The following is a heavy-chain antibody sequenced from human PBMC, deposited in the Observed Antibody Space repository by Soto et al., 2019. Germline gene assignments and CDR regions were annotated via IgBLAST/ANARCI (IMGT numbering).Heavy chain of an antibody. CDR2: INSDGSST. Sequence: PGGSLRLSCAASGFTFSSYWMHWVRQAPGKGLVWVSRINSDGSSTSYADSVKGRFTISRDNAKNTLYLQMNSLRAEDTAVYYCARGYYLAMTYYFDYWGQGTLVTVSS. V-gene: IGHV3-74*01. J-gene: IGHJ4*02. CDR3: ARGYYLAMTYYFDY. D-gene: IGHD3-22*01. CDR1: GFTFSSYW.